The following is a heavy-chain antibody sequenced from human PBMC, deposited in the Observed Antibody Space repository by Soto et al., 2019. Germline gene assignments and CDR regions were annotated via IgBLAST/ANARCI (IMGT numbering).Heavy chain of an antibody. Sequence: GGSLSLSCAASGFPFSSYALHWVRQAPSKGLEWVAVISYDGSNKYYADSVKGRFTISRDNSKNTLYLQMNSLRAEDTAVYYCARDSGYSSSWYNPPWFDPWGQGTLVTVSS. V-gene: IGHV3-30-3*01. D-gene: IGHD6-13*01. CDR2: ISYDGSNK. J-gene: IGHJ5*02. CDR1: GFPFSSYA. CDR3: ARDSGYSSSWYNPPWFDP.